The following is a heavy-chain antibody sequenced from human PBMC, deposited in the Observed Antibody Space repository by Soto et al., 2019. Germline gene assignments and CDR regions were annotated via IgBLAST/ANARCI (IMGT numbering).Heavy chain of an antibody. V-gene: IGHV6-1*01. CDR1: GDSVSSKSAA. CDR3: ARALAGSYDY. CDR2: TYYRSKWST. D-gene: IGHD1-26*01. Sequence: QTLSLTCAISGDSVSSKSAAWNWIRQSPSRGLEWLGRTYYRSKWSTDYAVSVKGRITANPDTSKNQFSLQLNSVTPEDTAVYYCARALAGSYDYWGQGTLVTVSS. J-gene: IGHJ4*02.